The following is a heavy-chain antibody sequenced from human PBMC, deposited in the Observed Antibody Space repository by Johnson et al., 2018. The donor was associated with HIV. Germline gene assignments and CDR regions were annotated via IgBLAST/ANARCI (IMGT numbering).Heavy chain of an antibody. CDR2: ISYNGTNT. Sequence: QVQLVESGGGVVQPGRSLRLSCVASGFTFSSYGMHWVRQTPGKGLEWVAVISYNGTNTWYADSVKGRFTISRDNSKNTMYLQLNSLRPEDTAVYYCVKDRGGRFSGSYLSLRVGAFDSWGQGTLVTVSS. V-gene: IGHV3-30*18. CDR3: VKDRGGRFSGSYLSLRVGAFDS. D-gene: IGHD1-26*01. J-gene: IGHJ3*02. CDR1: GFTFSSYG.